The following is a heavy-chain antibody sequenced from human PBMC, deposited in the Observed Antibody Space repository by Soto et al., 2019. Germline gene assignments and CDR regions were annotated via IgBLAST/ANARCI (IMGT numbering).Heavy chain of an antibody. V-gene: IGHV4-31*03. Sequence: SETLSLTCTVSGGSISSGGYYWSWIRQHPGKGLEWIGYIYYSGSTYYNPSLKSRVTISVDTSKNQFSLKLSSVTAADTAVYYCARASQGGRFGLLKRAYYYYYGMDVWGQGTTVTVSS. CDR1: GGSISSGGYY. J-gene: IGHJ6*02. D-gene: IGHD3-10*01. CDR3: ARASQGGRFGLLKRAYYYYYGMDV. CDR2: IYYSGST.